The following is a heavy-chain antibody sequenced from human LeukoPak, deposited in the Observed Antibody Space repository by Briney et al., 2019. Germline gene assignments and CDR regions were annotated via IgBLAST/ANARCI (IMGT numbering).Heavy chain of an antibody. CDR3: AKMGSYGSGSLDY. D-gene: IGHD3-10*01. V-gene: IGHV3-23*01. Sequence: GGTLRLSCAASGFTFSSYAMSWVRQAPGKGLEWVSAISGSGGSTYYADSVKGRFTISRDNSKNTLYLQMNSLRAEDTAVYYCAKMGSYGSGSLDYWGQGTLVTVSS. CDR2: ISGSGGST. J-gene: IGHJ4*02. CDR1: GFTFSSYA.